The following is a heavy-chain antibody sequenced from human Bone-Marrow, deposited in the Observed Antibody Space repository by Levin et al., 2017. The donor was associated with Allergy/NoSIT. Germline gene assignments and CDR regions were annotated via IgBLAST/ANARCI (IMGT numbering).Heavy chain of an antibody. Sequence: QPGGSLRLSCAASGFTFSRYWMHWVRQAPGKGLVWVSRIHIDGSNTNYADSVKGRFTISRDSAKSTLYLQMSSLRAEDTAVYYCARGLYDTSYYSIGAWGQGTLVTVSS. CDR1: GFTFSRYW. CDR2: IHIDGSNT. J-gene: IGHJ5*02. D-gene: IGHD5/OR15-5a*01. V-gene: IGHV3-74*01. CDR3: ARGLYDTSYYSIGA.